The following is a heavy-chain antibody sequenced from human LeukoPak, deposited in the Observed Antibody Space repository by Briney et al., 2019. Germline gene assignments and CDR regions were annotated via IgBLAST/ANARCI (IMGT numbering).Heavy chain of an antibody. CDR3: ARGGIVVVTARPYYFDY. V-gene: IGHV1-8*01. J-gene: IGHJ4*02. CDR1: GYTFTSYD. CDR2: MNPNSGNT. Sequence: ASVKVSCKASGYTFTSYDINWVRQATGQGLECMGWMNPNSGNTGYAQKFQGRVTMTRNTSISTAYMELSSLRSEDTAVYYCARGGIVVVTARPYYFDYWGQGTLVTVSS. D-gene: IGHD2-21*02.